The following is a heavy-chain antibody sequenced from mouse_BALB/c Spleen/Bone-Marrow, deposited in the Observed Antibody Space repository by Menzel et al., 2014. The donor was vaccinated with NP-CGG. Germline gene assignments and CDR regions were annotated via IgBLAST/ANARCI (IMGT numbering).Heavy chain of an antibody. Sequence: VQLQESGPGLVAPSQSLSITCTVSGFSLTGYAVNWVRQPPGKGLEWLGMIWGDGSTDYNSALKSRLSISKDSSKSQVFLKMNSLQTDDTARYYCARDGYDYAMDYWGQGTSVTVSS. V-gene: IGHV2-6-7*01. CDR1: GFSLTGYA. CDR2: IWGDGST. D-gene: IGHD2-2*01. J-gene: IGHJ4*01. CDR3: ARDGYDYAMDY.